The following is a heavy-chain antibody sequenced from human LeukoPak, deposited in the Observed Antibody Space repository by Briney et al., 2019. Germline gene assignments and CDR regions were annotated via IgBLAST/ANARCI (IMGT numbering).Heavy chain of an antibody. CDR3: TRTGRFGELLAFDY. CDR2: IRSKAYGGTT. J-gene: IGHJ4*02. Sequence: PWRSLRLSCTASGFTFGDYAMSWVRQAPGKGLEWVGFIRSKAYGGTTEYAASVKGTFTISRDDSKSIAYLKMNSLKTEDTAVYYCTRTGRFGELLAFDYWGQGTLVAVSS. CDR1: GFTFGDYA. D-gene: IGHD3-10*01. V-gene: IGHV3-49*04.